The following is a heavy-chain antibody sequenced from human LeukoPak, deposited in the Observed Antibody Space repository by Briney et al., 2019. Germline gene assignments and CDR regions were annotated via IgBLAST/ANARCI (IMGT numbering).Heavy chain of an antibody. CDR3: ASGPDSSGSGGVFYFDY. J-gene: IGHJ4*02. D-gene: IGHD3-22*01. CDR2: ISAYNGNT. CDR1: GYTFTSYG. V-gene: IGHV1-18*01. Sequence: ASVKVSCKASGYTFTSYGISWVRQAPGQGLEWMGWISAYNGNTNYAQKLQGRVTMTTDTSTSTAYMELRSLRSDDTAVYYCASGPDSSGSGGVFYFDYWGQGTLVTVS.